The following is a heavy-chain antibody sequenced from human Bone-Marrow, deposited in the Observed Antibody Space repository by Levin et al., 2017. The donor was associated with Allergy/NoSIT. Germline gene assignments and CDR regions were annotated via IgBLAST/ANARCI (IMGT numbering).Heavy chain of an antibody. Sequence: GESLKISCEASGFTFTNAGMSWVRQAPGKGLEWVGRITKKSDGGTTDYAARVKGRFTISRDDSKNRVYLEINSLKTEDTAVYYCSATITIFGPAEIKTFDKWGQGTMVTVSS. V-gene: IGHV3-15*01. J-gene: IGHJ3*02. CDR3: SATITIFGPAEIKTFDK. CDR2: ITKKSDGGTT. D-gene: IGHD3-3*01. CDR1: GFTFTNAG.